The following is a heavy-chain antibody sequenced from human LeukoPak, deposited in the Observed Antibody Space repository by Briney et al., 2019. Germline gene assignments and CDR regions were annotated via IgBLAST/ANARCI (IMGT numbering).Heavy chain of an antibody. Sequence: PGGSLRLSCAASGFTFSSHWMSWVRQAPGKGLEWVANIKEDGSQEYYVDSVKGRFTISRDNAENSLYLQMNSLRAEDTAVYYCAKDRYCSGDWGQGTLVTVSS. V-gene: IGHV3-7*05. CDR2: IKEDGSQE. D-gene: IGHD2-15*01. CDR3: AKDRYCSGD. J-gene: IGHJ4*02. CDR1: GFTFSSHW.